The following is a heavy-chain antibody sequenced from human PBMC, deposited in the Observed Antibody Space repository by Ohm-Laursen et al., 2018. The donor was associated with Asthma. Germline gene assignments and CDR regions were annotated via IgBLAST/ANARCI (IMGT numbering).Heavy chain of an antibody. V-gene: IGHV1-69*01. CDR3: AREGVLSYAFDI. CDR2: IIPIFHTK. Sequence: SSVKVSCKASGGTFSSYSISWVRQAPGQGLEWMGGIIPIFHTKKYGQKFQGRVTINADASTSTAYMELSTLRSEDTAVYYCAREGVLSYAFDIWGQGTMVTVSS. J-gene: IGHJ3*02. D-gene: IGHD1-26*01. CDR1: GGTFSSYS.